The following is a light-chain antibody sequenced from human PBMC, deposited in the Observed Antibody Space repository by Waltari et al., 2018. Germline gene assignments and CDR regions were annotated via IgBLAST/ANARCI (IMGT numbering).Light chain of an antibody. J-gene: IGLJ2*01. CDR1: SSDVGGYNH. CDR3: SSYTSSSTVI. V-gene: IGLV2-14*03. CDR2: DVY. Sequence: QSALTQPASVSGSPGQSITISCPGTSSDVGGYNHVSWYLQHPAKAPKLLIYDVYYRPSRVSNRFSGSKSGNTASLTISGLQAEDEAVYYCSSYTSSSTVIFGGGTKLTVL.